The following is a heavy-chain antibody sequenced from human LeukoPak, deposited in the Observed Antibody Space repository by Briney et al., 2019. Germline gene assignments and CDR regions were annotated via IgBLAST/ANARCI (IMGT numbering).Heavy chain of an antibody. Sequence: PGGSLRLSCAASGFTFSDYYMNWIRQAPGKGLEWVSYISSSGSSIYYADSVKGRFTISRDNAKNSLYLQMNSLRAEDTAVYYCAISSVVTEGTFDYWGQGPWSPSPQ. V-gene: IGHV3-11*01. D-gene: IGHD4-23*01. CDR1: GFTFSDYY. CDR2: ISSSGSSI. J-gene: IGHJ4*02. CDR3: AISSVVTEGTFDY.